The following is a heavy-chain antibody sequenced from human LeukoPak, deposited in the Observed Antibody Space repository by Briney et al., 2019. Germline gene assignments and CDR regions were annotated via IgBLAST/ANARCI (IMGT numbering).Heavy chain of an antibody. CDR2: ISGSGGST. CDR1: GFTFSSYA. CDR3: ADLGVLPLRGYSGYDYRAFDY. Sequence: SGGSLRLSCAASGFTFSSYAMSWVRQAPGKGLEWVSAISGSGGSTYYADSVKGRFTISRDNSKNTLYLQMNSLRAEDTAVYYCADLGVLPLRGYSGYDYRAFDYWGQGTLVTVSS. D-gene: IGHD5-12*01. V-gene: IGHV3-23*01. J-gene: IGHJ4*02.